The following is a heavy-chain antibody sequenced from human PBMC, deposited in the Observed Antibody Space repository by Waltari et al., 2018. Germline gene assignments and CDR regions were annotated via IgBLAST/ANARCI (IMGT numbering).Heavy chain of an antibody. CDR1: GVTFSSYA. CDR2: IIPIFGTA. J-gene: IGHJ4*02. V-gene: IGHV1-69*05. CDR3: ANRGSYTTDPFDY. Sequence: QVQLVQSGAEVKKPGSSVKVSCKASGVTFSSYAISWVRQAPGHGLEWMGGIIPIFGTANYAQKFQGRVTITTDESTSTAYMELSSLRSEDTAVYYCANRGSYTTDPFDYWGQGTLVTVSS. D-gene: IGHD1-26*01.